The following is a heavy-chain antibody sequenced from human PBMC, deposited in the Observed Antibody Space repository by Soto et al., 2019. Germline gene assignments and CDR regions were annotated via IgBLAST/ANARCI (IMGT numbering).Heavy chain of an antibody. CDR3: FRTTVTPRRVYFDS. Sequence: PAETLSLNCSVSGYSISRGYYWGWIRPFPGKDLEWLGSVFHVGNTYDNPSLKSPVTISLETSKNQLSLRLASVTAADTALYYFFRTTVTPRRVYFDSWGKGIIVNGSS. V-gene: IGHV4-38-2*01. D-gene: IGHD4-17*01. CDR1: GYSISRGYY. J-gene: IGHJ4*02. CDR2: VFHVGNT.